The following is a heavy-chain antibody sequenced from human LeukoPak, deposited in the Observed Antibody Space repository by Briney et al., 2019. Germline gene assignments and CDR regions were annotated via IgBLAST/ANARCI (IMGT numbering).Heavy chain of an antibody. V-gene: IGHV4-39*01. CDR3: GSFRGGGPSVFWGSVGFVI. Sequence: SETLSLTCSVSGDSISSWKYYWGWIRQPPGKGLEWIGNIYYSGTTYYNPSLESRVTISVDTSKNHFSLNLNSVTAADTAVYYCGSFRGGGPSVFWGSVGFVIGGKGKRVTV. CDR1: GDSISSWKYY. CDR2: IYYSGTT. D-gene: IGHD3-16*01. J-gene: IGHJ3*02.